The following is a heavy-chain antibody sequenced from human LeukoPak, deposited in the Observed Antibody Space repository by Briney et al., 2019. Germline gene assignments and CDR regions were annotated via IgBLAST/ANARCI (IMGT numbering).Heavy chain of an antibody. V-gene: IGHV4-61*02. D-gene: IGHD6-13*01. J-gene: IGHJ4*02. CDR3: ARSRIAAAGGYYFDY. CDR2: IYTSGST. CDR1: GGSISSGSYY. Sequence: SETLSLTCTVSGGSISSGSYYWSWIRQPAGKGLEWIGRIYTSGSTNYNPSLKSRVITSVDTSKNQFSLKLSSVTAADTAVYYCARSRIAAAGGYYFDYWGQGTLVTVSS.